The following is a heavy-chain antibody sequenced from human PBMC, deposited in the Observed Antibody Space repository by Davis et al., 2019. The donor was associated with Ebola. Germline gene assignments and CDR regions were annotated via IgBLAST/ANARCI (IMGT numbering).Heavy chain of an antibody. J-gene: IGHJ6*02. Sequence: PSETLSLTCAISGDSVSTAGWNWIRQSPSRGLEWLGRTYYKSKWYNDYAASVKSRITINPDTSKNQFSLQLNSVTPEDTAVYYCVRGWFRSGMDVWGQGTTVTVSS. D-gene: IGHD6-19*01. V-gene: IGHV6-1*01. CDR1: GDSVSTAG. CDR3: VRGWFRSGMDV. CDR2: TYYKSKWYN.